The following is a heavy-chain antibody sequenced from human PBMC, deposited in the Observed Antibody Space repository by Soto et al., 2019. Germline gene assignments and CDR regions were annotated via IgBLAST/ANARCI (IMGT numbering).Heavy chain of an antibody. D-gene: IGHD6-19*01. J-gene: IGHJ4*02. CDR1: GFTFSSYG. V-gene: IGHV3-30*18. CDR3: AKDLAARAYSSGLFDY. Sequence: GSLRLSCAASGFTFSSYGMHWVRQAPGKGLEWVAVIRYSGSNKYYADSVKGRFTISRDNSKNTLYLQMNSLRAEDTAVYYCAKDLAARAYSSGLFDYWGQGTLVTVSS. CDR2: IRYSGSNK.